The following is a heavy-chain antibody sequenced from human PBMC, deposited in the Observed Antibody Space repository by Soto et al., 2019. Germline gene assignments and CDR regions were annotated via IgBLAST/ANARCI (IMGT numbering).Heavy chain of an antibody. D-gene: IGHD1-26*01. CDR3: ARGSGSLYYFHY. CDR1: GFNVSTNY. CDR2: IYSGGTT. Sequence: GGSLRLSCAASGFNVSTNYMTWVRQAPGKGLEWVSVIYSGGTTYYADSVKGRFIISRDNFKNTLYLQMNNLRAEDTALYYCARGSGSLYYFHYWGQGTLVTVSS. J-gene: IGHJ4*02. V-gene: IGHV3-53*01.